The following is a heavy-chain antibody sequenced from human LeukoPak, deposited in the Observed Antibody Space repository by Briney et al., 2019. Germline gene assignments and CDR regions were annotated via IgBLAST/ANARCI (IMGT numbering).Heavy chain of an antibody. Sequence: ASVKVSCKASGYTFTSYGISWVRQAPGQGLEWMGWISAYNGNTNYAQKFQGRVTMTTDTSTSTAYMELRSLRSDDTAVYYCARAHLHYGDSIHDLDYWGQGTLVTVSS. CDR3: ARAHLHYGDSIHDLDY. J-gene: IGHJ4*02. CDR1: GYTFTSYG. D-gene: IGHD4-17*01. V-gene: IGHV1-18*01. CDR2: ISAYNGNT.